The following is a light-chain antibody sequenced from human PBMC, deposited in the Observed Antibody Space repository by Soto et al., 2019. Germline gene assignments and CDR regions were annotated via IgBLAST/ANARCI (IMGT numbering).Light chain of an antibody. CDR1: QSINSY. V-gene: IGKV1-39*01. CDR2: AAS. J-gene: IGKJ1*01. Sequence: DIQMTQSPSSQSASVGDRVTITCRASQSINSYLNWYQQKPGKAPKLLIYAASSLQSGVPSRFSGSVSETDFTLTITSLQPDDFATYYCQQSFSTPRTFVQGSRVDI. CDR3: QQSFSTPRT.